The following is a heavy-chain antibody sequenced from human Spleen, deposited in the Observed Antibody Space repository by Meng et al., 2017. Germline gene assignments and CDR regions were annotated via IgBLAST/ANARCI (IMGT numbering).Heavy chain of an antibody. J-gene: IGHJ4*02. CDR2: IRSKTNNYAT. Sequence: VHLLESGGGSVRPGGSLTFSCVASGFTFSGSAMHWVRQASGKGVEGVGRIRSKTNNYATAYGESAKGRFTISRDDSKNTAYLQMNSLESGDKAVYYCTTGDYCGFWGQGTLVTVSS. D-gene: IGHD1-14*01. V-gene: IGHV3-73*01. CDR1: GFTFSGSA. CDR3: TTGDYCGF.